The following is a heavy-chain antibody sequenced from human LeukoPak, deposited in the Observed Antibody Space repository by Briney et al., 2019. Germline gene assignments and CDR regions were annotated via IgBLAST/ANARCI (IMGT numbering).Heavy chain of an antibody. D-gene: IGHD5-24*01. Sequence: PGGSLRLSCAASGFTFDDYGMSWVRQAPGKGLEWVSGINWNGGSTGYADSVKGRFTISRDNAKNSLYLQMNSLRAEDTAVYYCARLAQLPPYYYHYYMDVWGKGTTVTISS. V-gene: IGHV3-20*04. CDR2: INWNGGST. CDR3: ARLAQLPPYYYHYYMDV. J-gene: IGHJ6*03. CDR1: GFTFDDYG.